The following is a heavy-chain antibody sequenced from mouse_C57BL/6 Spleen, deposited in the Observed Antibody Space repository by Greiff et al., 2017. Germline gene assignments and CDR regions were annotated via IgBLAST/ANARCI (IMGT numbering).Heavy chain of an antibody. CDR1: GFTFSSYT. CDR3: ERHGLPFAY. J-gene: IGHJ3*01. V-gene: IGHV5-9*01. D-gene: IGHD2-4*01. CDR2: ISGGGGNT. Sequence: EVKVVESGGGLVKPGGSLKLSCAASGFTFSSYTMSWVRQTPEKRLEWVATISGGGGNTYYPDSVKGRFTISRDNAKNTLYLQMSSLRSEDTALYYCERHGLPFAYWGQGTLVTVSA.